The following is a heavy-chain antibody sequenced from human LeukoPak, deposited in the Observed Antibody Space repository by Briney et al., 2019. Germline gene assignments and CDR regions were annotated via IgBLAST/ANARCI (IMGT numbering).Heavy chain of an antibody. V-gene: IGHV3-30*04. CDR1: GFTFSYYA. Sequence: PGGSLRLSCAASGFTFSYYAMHWVRQAPGKGLEWVAFISYDGSNKYFADSVKGRFTISRDNSKNTLYLQMNSLRAEDTAVYYCARDSFGGDYWGQGTPVTVSS. D-gene: IGHD3-16*01. CDR2: ISYDGSNK. J-gene: IGHJ4*02. CDR3: ARDSFGGDY.